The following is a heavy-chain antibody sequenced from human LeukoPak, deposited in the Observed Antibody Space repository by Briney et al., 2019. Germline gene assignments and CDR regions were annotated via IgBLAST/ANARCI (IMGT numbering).Heavy chain of an antibody. J-gene: IGHJ4*02. Sequence: SVKVSCKASGYTFTSYDINWVRQATGQGLEWMGGIIPIFGTANYAQKFQGRVTTTADKSTSTAYMELSSLRSEDTAVYYCARVEPPYYDFWSGYQGFNYWGQGTLVTVSS. D-gene: IGHD3-3*01. CDR2: IIPIFGTA. V-gene: IGHV1-69*06. CDR1: GYTFTSYD. CDR3: ARVEPPYYDFWSGYQGFNY.